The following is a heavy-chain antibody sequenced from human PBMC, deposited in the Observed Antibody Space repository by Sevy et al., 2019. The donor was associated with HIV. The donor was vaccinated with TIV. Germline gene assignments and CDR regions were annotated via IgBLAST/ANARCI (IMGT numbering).Heavy chain of an antibody. V-gene: IGHV4-4*07. CDR1: GGSISSYY. Sequence: SQTLSLTCTVSGGSISSYYWSWIRQPAGKGLEWIGRIYTSGSTNYNPSLKRRVTMSVDTTKNQFSLKLSSVAAADTAVYYCARSSYDLGGYYYYYMDVWGKGTTVTVSS. CDR2: IYTSGST. J-gene: IGHJ6*03. CDR3: ARSSYDLGGYYYYYMDV. D-gene: IGHD5-12*01.